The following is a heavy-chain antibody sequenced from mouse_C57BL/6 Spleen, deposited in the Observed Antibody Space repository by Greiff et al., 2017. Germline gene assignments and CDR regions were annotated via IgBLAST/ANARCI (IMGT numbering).Heavy chain of an antibody. J-gene: IGHJ2*01. V-gene: IGHV1-7*01. D-gene: IGHD1-1*01. CDR3: AKGNYGSSYLDY. CDR2: INPSSGYT. Sequence: VQLVESGAELAKPGASVKLSCKASGYTFTSYWMHWVKQRPGQGLEWIGYINPSSGYTKYNQKFKDKATLTADKSSSTAYMQLSSLTYEDSAVYYCAKGNYGSSYLDYWGQGTTLTVSS. CDR1: GYTFTSYW.